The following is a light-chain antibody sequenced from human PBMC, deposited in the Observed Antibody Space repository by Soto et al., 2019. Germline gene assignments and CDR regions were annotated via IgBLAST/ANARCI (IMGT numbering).Light chain of an antibody. CDR1: SSDVGSYNY. V-gene: IGLV2-8*01. CDR2: DVS. CDR3: SAYAGSYTRYV. J-gene: IGLJ1*01. Sequence: QSVLTQPPSASGSPGQSVTISCTGTSSDVGSYNYVSWYQQHPGKAPKLMIYDVSKRPSGVPDRFSGSKSGNTASLTVSGLQAEDEADYYCSAYAGSYTRYVFGTGTKLTVL.